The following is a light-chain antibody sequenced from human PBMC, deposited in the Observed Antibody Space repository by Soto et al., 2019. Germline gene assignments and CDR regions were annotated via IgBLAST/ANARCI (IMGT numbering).Light chain of an antibody. CDR2: DAS. CDR3: QQRGNWPVLT. V-gene: IGKV3-11*01. Sequence: EIVLTQSPATLSLSPGERATLSCRSSQSVSSYLAWYQQKPGRAPRLLIYDASNRATGIPARFSGSGSGTDFTLTISSLEPEDSAVYYCQQRGNWPVLTFGGGTKVEIK. CDR1: QSVSSY. J-gene: IGKJ4*01.